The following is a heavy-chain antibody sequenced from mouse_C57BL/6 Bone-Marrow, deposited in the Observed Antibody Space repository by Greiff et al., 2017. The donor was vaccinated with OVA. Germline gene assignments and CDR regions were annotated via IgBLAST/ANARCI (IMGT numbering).Heavy chain of an antibody. CDR1: GFTFTDYY. J-gene: IGHJ1*03. Sequence: DVKLVESGGGLVQPGGSLSLSCAASGFTFTDYYMSWVRQPPGKALEWLGFIRNKANGYTTEYSASVKGRFTISRDNSQSILYLQMNALRAEDSATYYCARLYYGYWYFDVWGTGTTVTVSS. V-gene: IGHV7-3*01. CDR2: IRNKANGYTT. D-gene: IGHD2-1*01. CDR3: ARLYYGYWYFDV.